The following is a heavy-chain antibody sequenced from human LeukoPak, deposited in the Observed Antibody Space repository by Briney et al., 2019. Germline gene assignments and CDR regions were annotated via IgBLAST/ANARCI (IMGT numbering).Heavy chain of an antibody. J-gene: IGHJ6*02. V-gene: IGHV3-23*01. CDR1: GFTFSSYS. CDR2: ISGSGGST. D-gene: IGHD3-10*01. Sequence: GGSLRLSCAASGFTFSSYSMNWVRQAPGKGLEWVSAISGSGGSTYYADSVKGRFTVSRDNSKDTLYLQINSLRDEDTAVYYCARRWLGDPYGMDVWGQGTTVSVSS. CDR3: ARRWLGDPYGMDV.